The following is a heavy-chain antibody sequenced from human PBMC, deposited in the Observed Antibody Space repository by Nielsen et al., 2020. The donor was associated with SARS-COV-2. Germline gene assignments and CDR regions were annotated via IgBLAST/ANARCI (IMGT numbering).Heavy chain of an antibody. Sequence: GRQAPGKGLEWVSYISGSGSTIYYADSVKGRFTISRDNAKNSLYLQMNSLRAEDTAVYYCARDGYYDYVWGSYRPPYWGQGTLVTVSS. J-gene: IGHJ4*02. CDR2: ISGSGSTI. V-gene: IGHV3-48*03. D-gene: IGHD3-16*02. CDR3: ARDGYYDYVWGSYRPPY.